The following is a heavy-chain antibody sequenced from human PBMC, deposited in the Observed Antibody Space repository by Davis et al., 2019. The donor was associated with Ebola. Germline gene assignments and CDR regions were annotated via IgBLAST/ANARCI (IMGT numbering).Heavy chain of an antibody. CDR3: ARESGLYGGWGD. V-gene: IGHV1-46*01. Sequence: ASVKVSCKASGGTFSSYAISWVRQAPGQGLEWMGIINPSGGSTSYAQKFQGRVTMTRDTSTSTVYMELSSLRSEDTAVYYCARESGLYGGWGDWGQGTLVTVSS. D-gene: IGHD6-19*01. CDR2: INPSGGST. CDR1: GGTFSSYA. J-gene: IGHJ4*02.